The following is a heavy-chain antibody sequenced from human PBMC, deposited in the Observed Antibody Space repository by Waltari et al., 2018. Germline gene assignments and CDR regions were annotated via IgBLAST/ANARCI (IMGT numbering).Heavy chain of an antibody. CDR1: GGSIRSYY. Sequence: QVQLQESGPGLVKPSETLSLTCTVSGGSIRSYYWIWIRQPPGKGLEWIGYIYYSGSTNYNPSLKSRVTISVDTSKNQFSLKLSSVTAADTAVYYCARAPLYYYMDVWGKGTTVTISS. J-gene: IGHJ6*03. CDR3: ARAPLYYYMDV. V-gene: IGHV4-59*01. CDR2: IYYSGST.